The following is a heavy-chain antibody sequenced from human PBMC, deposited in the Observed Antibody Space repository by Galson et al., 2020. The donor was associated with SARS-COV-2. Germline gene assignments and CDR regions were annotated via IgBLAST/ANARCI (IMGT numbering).Heavy chain of an antibody. CDR2: ISAYNGNT. CDR3: ARWFGVVIIPHYYYYMDV. Sequence: ASVTVSCKASGYTFTSYGISWVRQAPGQGLEWMGWISAYNGNTNYAQKLQGRVTMTTDTSTSTAYMELRSLRSDDTAVYYCARWFGVVIIPHYYYYMDVWGKGTTVTVSS. D-gene: IGHD3-3*01. V-gene: IGHV1-18*01. J-gene: IGHJ6*03. CDR1: GYTFTSYG.